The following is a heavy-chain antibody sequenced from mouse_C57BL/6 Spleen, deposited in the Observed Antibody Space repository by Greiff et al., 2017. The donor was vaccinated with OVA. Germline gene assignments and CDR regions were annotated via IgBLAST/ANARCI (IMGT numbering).Heavy chain of an antibody. Sequence: EVQLVESEGGLVQPGSSMKLSCTASGFTFSDYYMAWVRQVPEKGLEWVANINYDGSSTYYLDSLKSRFIISRDNAKNILYLQMSSLKSEDTATYYCARDRHEGGYYVDYAMDYWGQGTSVTVSS. V-gene: IGHV5-16*01. CDR3: ARDRHEGGYYVDYAMDY. CDR2: INYDGSST. CDR1: GFTFSDYY. J-gene: IGHJ4*01. D-gene: IGHD2-3*01.